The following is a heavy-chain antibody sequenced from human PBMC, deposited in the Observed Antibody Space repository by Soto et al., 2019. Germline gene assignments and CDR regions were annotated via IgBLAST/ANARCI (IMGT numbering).Heavy chain of an antibody. J-gene: IGHJ6*02. CDR2: ISGSGGST. CDR1: GLTFSSYA. Sequence: GGSLRLSCAASGLTFSSYAMSWVRQAPGKGLEGVSAISGSGGSTYYADSVKGRFTISRDSSKNTLYLQLTSLRAEDTAVYYCAKGRGAKYRYGQDVWGQGTTVTVSS. CDR3: AKGRGAKYRYGQDV. D-gene: IGHD2-2*01. V-gene: IGHV3-23*01.